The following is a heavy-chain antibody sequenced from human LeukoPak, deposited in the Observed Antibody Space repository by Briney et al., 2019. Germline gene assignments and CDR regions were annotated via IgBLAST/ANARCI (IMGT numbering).Heavy chain of an antibody. J-gene: IGHJ4*02. Sequence: GGSLRLSCAASGFTFKNSWMSWVRQAPEKGLEWVANINQDGDEKYYVDSVKGRFTISRDDAKNSLYLQMNSLRAEDTAVYYCARDNIAAAGTGPVIDYWGQGTLVTVSS. CDR1: GFTFKNSW. V-gene: IGHV3-7*01. D-gene: IGHD6-13*01. CDR3: ARDNIAAAGTGPVIDY. CDR2: INQDGDEK.